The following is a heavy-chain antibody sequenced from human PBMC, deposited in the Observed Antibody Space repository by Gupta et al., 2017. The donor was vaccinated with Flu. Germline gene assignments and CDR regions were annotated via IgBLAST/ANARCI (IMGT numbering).Heavy chain of an antibody. D-gene: IGHD3-10*01. V-gene: IGHV4-31*03. CDR1: GDSITSGFYY. J-gene: IGHJ4*02. CDR2: IFHNGNA. Sequence: VQLQESGPGLVKPSQTLSLSCTVSGDSITSGFYYWSWIRQHPGQGLDWIAYIFHNGNAYYNQSLKSRATISVDTSKNQFSLKLTPVTAADTAVYYCARRKVRGPFELWGQGKLVIVSS. CDR3: ARRKVRGPFEL.